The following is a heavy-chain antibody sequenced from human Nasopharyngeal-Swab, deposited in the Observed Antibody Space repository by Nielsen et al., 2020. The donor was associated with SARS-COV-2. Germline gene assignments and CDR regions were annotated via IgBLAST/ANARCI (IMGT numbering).Heavy chain of an antibody. J-gene: IGHJ4*02. Sequence: SLEISWAGSGFTFSDYYMSWIRQAPGKGLEWVSYISSSSSYTNYADSVKGRFTISRDNAKNSLYLQMNSLRADDTAVYYCARGSIRGIIISDFDYWGQGTLVTVSS. CDR1: GFTFSDYY. CDR2: ISSSSSYT. D-gene: IGHD3-10*01. V-gene: IGHV3-11*05. CDR3: ARGSIRGIIISDFDY.